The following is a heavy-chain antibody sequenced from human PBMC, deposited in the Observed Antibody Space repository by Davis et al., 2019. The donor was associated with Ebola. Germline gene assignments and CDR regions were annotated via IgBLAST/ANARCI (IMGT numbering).Heavy chain of an antibody. D-gene: IGHD3-10*01. CDR2: IKSKSDHGTT. J-gene: IGHJ4*02. CDR3: TRGSGFN. Sequence: GESLKISCAASGFTFSSYWMHWVRQAPGKGLEWVGRIKSKSDHGTTDYAAPVKGRFSISRDDSQNTLYLQMNSLRIEDTAVYYCTRGSGFNWGQGTLVTVSS. V-gene: IGHV3-15*07. CDR1: GFTFSSYW.